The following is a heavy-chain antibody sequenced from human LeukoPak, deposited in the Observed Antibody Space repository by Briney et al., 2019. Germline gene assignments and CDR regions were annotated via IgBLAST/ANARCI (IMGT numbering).Heavy chain of an antibody. J-gene: IGHJ3*02. Sequence: ASVKVSCKASGYTFTGYYMHWVRQAPGQGLEWMGWINPNSGGTNYAQKFQGRVTMTRDTSISTAYMELSRLRSDDTAVYYCARSWYSSGWYVVDAFDIWGQGTMVTVSS. CDR2: INPNSGGT. CDR1: GYTFTGYY. D-gene: IGHD6-19*01. V-gene: IGHV1-2*02. CDR3: ARSWYSSGWYVVDAFDI.